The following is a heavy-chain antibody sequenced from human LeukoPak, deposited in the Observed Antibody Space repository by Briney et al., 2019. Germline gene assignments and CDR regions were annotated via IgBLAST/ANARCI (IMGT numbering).Heavy chain of an antibody. CDR1: GFTFSSYG. D-gene: IGHD3-3*01. CDR2: IRYDGSNK. Sequence: GGSLRLSCAASGFTFSSYGMHWVRQAPGKGLEWVAFIRYDGSNKYYADSVKGRFTISRGNSKNTLYLQMNSLRAEDTAVYYCAKDNSWENDFWSGYYTGALDYWGQGTLVTVSS. V-gene: IGHV3-30*02. CDR3: AKDNSWENDFWSGYYTGALDY. J-gene: IGHJ4*02.